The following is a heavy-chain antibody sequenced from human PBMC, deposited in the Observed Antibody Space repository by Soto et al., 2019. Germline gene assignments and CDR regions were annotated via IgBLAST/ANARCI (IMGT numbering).Heavy chain of an antibody. CDR1: GGSISSSSYY. Sequence: ETLSLTCTVSGGSISSSSYYWGWIRQPPGKGLEWIGSIYYSGSTYYNPSLKSRVTISVDTSKNQFSLKLSSVTAADTAVYYCARVSGGAWFDPWGQGTLVTVSS. CDR2: IYYSGST. CDR3: ARVSGGAWFDP. J-gene: IGHJ5*02. V-gene: IGHV4-39*01. D-gene: IGHD3-10*01.